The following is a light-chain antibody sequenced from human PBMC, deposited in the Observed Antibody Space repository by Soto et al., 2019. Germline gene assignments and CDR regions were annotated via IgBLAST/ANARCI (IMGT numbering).Light chain of an antibody. CDR1: SSDVGGYNY. Sequence: QSLLTHPASLSGSPGQSITISCTGTSSDVGGYNYVSWYQQHPGKAPKLMIYEVSNRPLGVSNRFSGSKSGNTASLTISGLQAEDEADYYCSSYTSSSTLYVFGTGTKVTVL. V-gene: IGLV2-14*01. J-gene: IGLJ1*01. CDR3: SSYTSSSTLYV. CDR2: EVS.